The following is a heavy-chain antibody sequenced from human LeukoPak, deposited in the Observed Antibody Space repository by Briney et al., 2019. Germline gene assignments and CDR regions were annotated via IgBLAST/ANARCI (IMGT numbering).Heavy chain of an antibody. J-gene: IGHJ4*02. D-gene: IGHD3-22*01. CDR2: ISRSGSTI. CDR3: AKGDYDRSGTFDY. Sequence: GGSLRLSCAASGFTFSSYEMNWVRQAPGKGLEWVSYISRSGSTIYYADSVKGRFTMSRDNSKNALYLQMNSLRAEDTAVYYCAKGDYDRSGTFDYWGQGTLVTISS. V-gene: IGHV3-48*03. CDR1: GFTFSSYE.